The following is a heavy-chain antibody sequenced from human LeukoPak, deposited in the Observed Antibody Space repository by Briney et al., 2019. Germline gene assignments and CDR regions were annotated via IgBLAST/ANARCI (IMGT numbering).Heavy chain of an antibody. J-gene: IGHJ4*02. CDR2: NYNGDSET. Sequence: AESLKISCKGSAYSIASYWIGWVRQMPGKGLEWMGINYNGDSETKYSPSFQGQVTISADKSISTAYLQWSILKASDTAMYYCARGYYDILTGFGTLSPRFDYWGQGTLVTVSS. D-gene: IGHD3-9*01. CDR1: AYSIASYW. CDR3: ARGYYDILTGFGTLSPRFDY. V-gene: IGHV5-51*01.